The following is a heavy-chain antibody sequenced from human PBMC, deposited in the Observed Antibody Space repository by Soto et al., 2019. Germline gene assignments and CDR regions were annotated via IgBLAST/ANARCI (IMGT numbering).Heavy chain of an antibody. J-gene: IGHJ4*02. CDR2: IYYSGST. Sequence: SETLCLTCTVSGGSISSSSYYWGWIRQPPGKGLEWIGSIYYSGSTYYNPSLKSRVTISVDTSKNQFSLKLSSVTAADTAVYYCARRSASEDFFDYWGQGTLVTVSS. CDR3: ARRSASEDFFDY. V-gene: IGHV4-39*01. CDR1: GGSISSSSYY. D-gene: IGHD2-21*01.